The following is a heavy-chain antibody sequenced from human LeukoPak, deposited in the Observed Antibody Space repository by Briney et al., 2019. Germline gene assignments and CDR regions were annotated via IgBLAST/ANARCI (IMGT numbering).Heavy chain of an antibody. CDR3: ARILTHFDY. Sequence: GGSLRLSCVASGFSFSSHWMSWVRQAPGKGLEWVANIKQDGSEKYYVDSVKGRLTISRDNAKNSLYLQMNSLRAEDTAVYYCARILTHFDYWGQGTLVTVSS. CDR1: GFSFSSHW. J-gene: IGHJ4*02. V-gene: IGHV3-7*05. CDR2: IKQDGSEK.